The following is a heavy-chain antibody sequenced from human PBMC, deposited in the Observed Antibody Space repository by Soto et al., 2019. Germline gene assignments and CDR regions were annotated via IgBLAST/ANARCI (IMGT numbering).Heavy chain of an antibody. CDR3: ARGSSSADYYYGMDV. Sequence: QLQLQESGSGLVKPSQTLSLTCAVSGGSISSGGYSWSWIRQPPGKGLEWIGYIYHSGSTNYNPSLKSRVTISVDRSKNQFSLKLSSVTAADTAVYYCARGSSSADYYYGMDVWGQGTTVTVSS. CDR1: GGSISSGGYS. J-gene: IGHJ6*02. CDR2: IYHSGST. D-gene: IGHD6-6*01. V-gene: IGHV4-30-2*01.